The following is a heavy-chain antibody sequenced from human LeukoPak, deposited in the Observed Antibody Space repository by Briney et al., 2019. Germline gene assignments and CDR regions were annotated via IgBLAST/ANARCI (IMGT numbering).Heavy chain of an antibody. CDR2: ISYDESNK. J-gene: IGHJ6*03. CDR3: AKDPSTDYDLPGYYYYMDV. V-gene: IGHV3-30*18. Sequence: GGSLRLSCAASGFTFSSYGMHWVRQAPGKGLEWVAVISYDESNKYYADSVKGRFTISRDNSKNTLYLQMNSLRAEDTAVYYCAKDPSTDYDLPGYYYYMDVWGKGTTVTVSS. CDR1: GFTFSSYG. D-gene: IGHD3-3*01.